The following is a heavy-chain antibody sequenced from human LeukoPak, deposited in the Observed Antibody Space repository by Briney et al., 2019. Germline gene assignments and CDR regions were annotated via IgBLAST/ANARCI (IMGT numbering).Heavy chain of an antibody. V-gene: IGHV3-7*01. CDR2: INEVGSEA. Sequence: PGGSLRLSCAASGFTFSGYWMGWVRQAPGKGLEWVANINEVGSEAHSVDSVKGRFTISRDSARNSLYLQMNSLRAEDTAVYYCARRLGGSSQRDYWGQGTLVTVSS. CDR1: GFTFSGYW. J-gene: IGHJ4*02. CDR3: ARRLGGSSQRDY. D-gene: IGHD1-26*01.